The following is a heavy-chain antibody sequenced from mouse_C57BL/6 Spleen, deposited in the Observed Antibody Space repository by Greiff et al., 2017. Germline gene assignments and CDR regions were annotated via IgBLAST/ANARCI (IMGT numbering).Heavy chain of an antibody. V-gene: IGHV5-4*01. CDR2: ISDGGSYT. D-gene: IGHD1-2*01. Sequence: EVQVVESGGGLVKPGGSLKLSCAASGFTFSSYAMSWVRQTPEKRLEWVATISDGGSYTYYPDNVKGRFTISRDNAKNNLYLQMSHLKSEDTAMYYCARDRLRFDYWGQGTTLTVSS. CDR3: ARDRLRFDY. J-gene: IGHJ2*01. CDR1: GFTFSSYA.